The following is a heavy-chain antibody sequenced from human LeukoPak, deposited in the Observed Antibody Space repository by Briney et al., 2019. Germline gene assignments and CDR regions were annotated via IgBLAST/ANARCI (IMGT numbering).Heavy chain of an antibody. V-gene: IGHV4-4*07. Sequence: SETLSLTCTVSGGSISNYYWTWIRQPAGKGLEWIGRIYISGGTNYNPSLKSRVTMSVDTSKNQFSLKLSSVTAADTAMYYCARAAEYSSGWYLFDYWGQGILVTVSA. J-gene: IGHJ4*02. CDR1: GGSISNYY. D-gene: IGHD6-19*01. CDR3: ARAAEYSSGWYLFDY. CDR2: IYISGGT.